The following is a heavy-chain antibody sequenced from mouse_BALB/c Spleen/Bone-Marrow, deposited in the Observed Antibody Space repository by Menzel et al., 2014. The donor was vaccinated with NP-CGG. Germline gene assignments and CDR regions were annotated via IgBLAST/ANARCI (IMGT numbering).Heavy chain of an antibody. CDR3: ARAYYVNYEAMDY. J-gene: IGHJ4*01. V-gene: IGHV1-9*01. Sequence: QVQLQQSGAELMKPGASMKISCKATGYTFSSYWIEWVKQRPGHGLEWIGEILPGSGSTNYNERFKGKATFTADTSSNTAYMQLSSLTSEDSAVYYCARAYYVNYEAMDYWGQGTSGT. CDR1: GYTFSSYW. D-gene: IGHD2-10*01. CDR2: ILPGSGST.